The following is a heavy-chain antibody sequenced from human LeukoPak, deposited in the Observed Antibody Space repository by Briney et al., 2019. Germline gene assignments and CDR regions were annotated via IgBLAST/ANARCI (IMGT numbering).Heavy chain of an antibody. V-gene: IGHV4-34*01. J-gene: IGHJ6*02. CDR1: GASFSDYY. D-gene: IGHD2-2*01. Sequence: SETLSLTCAVYGASFSDYYWWSWIRQPPGKGLEWIGEISDSGNAKYAPSLKSRVTISLDTSKNQFSLKVNSLTAADTAVYYCARVPAVDGNYYYYYGLDVWGQGNTLTVSS. CDR2: ISDSGNA. CDR3: ARVPAVDGNYYYYYGLDV.